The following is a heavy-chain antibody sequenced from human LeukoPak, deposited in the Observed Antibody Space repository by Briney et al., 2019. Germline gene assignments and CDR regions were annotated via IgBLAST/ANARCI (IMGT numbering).Heavy chain of an antibody. J-gene: IGHJ3*01. D-gene: IGHD2-2*01. V-gene: IGHV1-69*13. Sequence: SVKVSCKTSGGIFKSYALSWVRQAPGQGPEWMGGIIPIFGTANYAESFKGRVAFTADESTSTVYMELSSLRSEDTAVYYCARGKVVPDALWNHAFDVWGQGAMVTVSS. CDR2: IIPIFGTA. CDR3: ARGKVVPDALWNHAFDV. CDR1: GGIFKSYA.